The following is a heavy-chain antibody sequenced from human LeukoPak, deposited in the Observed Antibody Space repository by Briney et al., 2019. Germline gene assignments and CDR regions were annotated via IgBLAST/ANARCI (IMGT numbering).Heavy chain of an antibody. J-gene: IGHJ5*02. D-gene: IGHD6-13*01. CDR3: ARGSSRLNWFDP. CDR2: INAGNGNT. CDR1: GYTFTSYA. Sequence: ASVKVSCKASGYTFTSYAMHWVRQAPGQRLEWMGWINAGNGNTKYSQEFQGRVTITRDTSASTAYMELSSLRSEDMAVYYCARGSSRLNWFDPWGQGTLVTVSS. V-gene: IGHV1-3*03.